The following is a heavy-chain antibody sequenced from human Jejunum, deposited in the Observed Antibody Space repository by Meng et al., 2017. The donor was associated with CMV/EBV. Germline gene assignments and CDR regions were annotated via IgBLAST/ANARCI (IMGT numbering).Heavy chain of an antibody. CDR1: FTFRSFG. CDR2: IRYDGKST. V-gene: IGHV3-30*02. CDR3: VKDHGGLNRGGTGPED. D-gene: IGHD3/OR15-3a*01. J-gene: IGHJ4*02. Sequence: FTFRSFGMHWVRQAPGTGLEWVAFIRYDGKSTYYAESVRGRFTISRDNSRNTLFLEMSSLTTDDTAVYHCVKDHGGLNRGGTGPEDWGQGTLVTVSS.